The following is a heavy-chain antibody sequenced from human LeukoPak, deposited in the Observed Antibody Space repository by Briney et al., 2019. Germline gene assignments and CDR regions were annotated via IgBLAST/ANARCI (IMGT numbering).Heavy chain of an antibody. J-gene: IGHJ4*02. D-gene: IGHD6-13*01. CDR1: GFTFSSYA. CDR3: AKGIAAAGNHVIDY. Sequence: GGSLRLSCAASGFTFSSYAMSWVRQAPGKGLEWVSAISGSGGSAYYADSVKGRFTISRDNSKNTLYLQMNSLRAEDTAVYYCAKGIAAAGNHVIDYWGQGTLVTVSS. V-gene: IGHV3-23*01. CDR2: ISGSGGSA.